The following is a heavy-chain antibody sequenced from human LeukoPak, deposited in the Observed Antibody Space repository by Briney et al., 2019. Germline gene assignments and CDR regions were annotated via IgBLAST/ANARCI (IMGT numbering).Heavy chain of an antibody. CDR1: GGSISSYY. J-gene: IGHJ5*02. Sequence: SETLSLTCTVSGGSISSYYWGWIRQPPGKGLEWIGYIYYSGSRSYNPSLKSRVTISVDTSKNQFSLKLSSVTAADTAVYYCARFSVVRGVIIRFDPWGQGTLVTVSS. D-gene: IGHD3-10*01. CDR3: ARFSVVRGVIIRFDP. V-gene: IGHV4-59*08. CDR2: IYYSGSR.